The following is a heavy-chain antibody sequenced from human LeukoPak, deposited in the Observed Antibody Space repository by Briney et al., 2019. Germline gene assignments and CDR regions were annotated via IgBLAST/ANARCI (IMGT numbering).Heavy chain of an antibody. CDR2: IYYSGST. D-gene: IGHD3-3*01. CDR3: VRGGPPITIFGVVISWFDP. Sequence: SETLSLTCTVSGGSISSYYWSWIRQPPGKGLEWIGYIYYSGSTNYNPSLKSRVTISVDTSKNQFSLKLSSVTAADTAVYYCVRGGPPITIFGVVISWFDPWGQGTLVTVSS. CDR1: GGSISSYY. J-gene: IGHJ5*02. V-gene: IGHV4-59*01.